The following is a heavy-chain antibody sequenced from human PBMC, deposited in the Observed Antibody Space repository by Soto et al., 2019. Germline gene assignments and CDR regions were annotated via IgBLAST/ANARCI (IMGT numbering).Heavy chain of an antibody. CDR1: GFTFSSYA. Sequence: PGGSLRLSCAASGFTFSSYAMSWVRQAPGKGLEWVSAISGSGGSTYYADSVKGRFTISRDNSKNTLYLQMNSLRAEDTAVYYCAKGGVYVVVPAAPLVDYYYYMDVWGKGTTVTVSS. V-gene: IGHV3-23*01. J-gene: IGHJ6*03. CDR2: ISGSGGST. D-gene: IGHD2-2*01. CDR3: AKGGVYVVVPAAPLVDYYYYMDV.